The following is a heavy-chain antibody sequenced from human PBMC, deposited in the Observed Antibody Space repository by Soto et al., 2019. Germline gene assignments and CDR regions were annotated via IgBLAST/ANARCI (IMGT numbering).Heavy chain of an antibody. V-gene: IGHV3-30-3*01. CDR2: ISYDGSNK. J-gene: IGHJ6*02. CDR1: GFTFSSYA. D-gene: IGHD6-6*01. CDR3: ARVRDSSSSPVRYYYYGMDV. Sequence: GGSLRLSCAASGFTFSSYAMHWVRQAPGKGLEWVAVISYDGSNKYYADSVKGRFTISRDNSKNTLYLQMNSLRAEDTAVYYCARVRDSSSSPVRYYYYGMDVWGQGTTVTVSS.